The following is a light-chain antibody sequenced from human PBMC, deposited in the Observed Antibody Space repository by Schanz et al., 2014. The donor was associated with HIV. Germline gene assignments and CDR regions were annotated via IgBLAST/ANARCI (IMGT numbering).Light chain of an antibody. J-gene: IGLJ3*02. CDR2: DVT. CDR3: GSYTGSRPLGV. V-gene: IGLV2-14*03. CDR1: SSDVGGYNY. Sequence: QSALTQPASVSGSPGQSITISCTGTSSDVGGYNYVSWYQQHPGKAPKLIIYDVTNRPSGVSNRFSGSKSGNTASLTISGLQAEDEADYYCGSYTGSRPLGVFGGGTKLTVL.